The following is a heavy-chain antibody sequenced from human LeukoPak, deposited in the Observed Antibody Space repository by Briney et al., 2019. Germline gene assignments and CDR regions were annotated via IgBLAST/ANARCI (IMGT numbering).Heavy chain of an antibody. J-gene: IGHJ4*02. D-gene: IGHD3-22*01. CDR3: AKDQGGSSGYSNYYFDS. V-gene: IGHV3-23*01. CDR1: GFTFSNYA. Sequence: PGGSLRLSCAASGFTFSNYAMTWVRQAPGKGLEWVSVISGSGGSTYSADSVKGRFTVSRDNSKNTLYLQMNGLGVEDTAVYYCAKDQGGSSGYSNYYFDSWGQGTLVTVSS. CDR2: ISGSGGST.